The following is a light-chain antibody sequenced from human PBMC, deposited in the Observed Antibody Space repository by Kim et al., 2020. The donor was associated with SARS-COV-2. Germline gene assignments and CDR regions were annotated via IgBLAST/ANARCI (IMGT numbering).Light chain of an antibody. CDR1: RSEVGVYKY. V-gene: IGLV2-14*01. Sequence: SITITCTGTRSEVGVYKYVSWYQQHPGKAPKLVIYEFDNRPSGVSIRFSGSKSGNTASLTISGLQAEDEADYYCSSYIRGSTNYVFGTGTKVTVL. J-gene: IGLJ1*01. CDR2: EFD. CDR3: SSYIRGSTNYV.